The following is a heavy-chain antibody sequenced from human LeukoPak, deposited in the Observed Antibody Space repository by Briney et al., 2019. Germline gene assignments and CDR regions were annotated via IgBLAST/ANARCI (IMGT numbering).Heavy chain of an antibody. J-gene: IGHJ6*02. CDR1: GGSFSGYY. CDR3: ARVPGYGMDV. CDR2: INHSGST. V-gene: IGHV4-34*01. Sequence: SETLSLTCAVYGGSFSGYYWSWIRQPPGKGLEWIGEINHSGSTNYNPSLKSRVTISVDTSKNQFSLKLSSVTAADTAVYYCARVPGYGMDVWGQGTTVTVSS.